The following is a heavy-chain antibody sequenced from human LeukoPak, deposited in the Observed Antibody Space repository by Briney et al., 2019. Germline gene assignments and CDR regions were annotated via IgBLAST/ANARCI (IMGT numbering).Heavy chain of an antibody. CDR2: MNPNSGNT. V-gene: IGHV1-8*01. Sequence: ASVKVSCKASGHTFTSYDINWVRQATGQGLEWMGWMNPNSGNTGYAQKFQGRVTITRNTSISTAYMELSSLRSEDTAVYYCARSAIAAAGTDAFDIWGQGTMVTVSS. J-gene: IGHJ3*02. CDR1: GHTFTSYD. CDR3: ARSAIAAAGTDAFDI. D-gene: IGHD6-13*01.